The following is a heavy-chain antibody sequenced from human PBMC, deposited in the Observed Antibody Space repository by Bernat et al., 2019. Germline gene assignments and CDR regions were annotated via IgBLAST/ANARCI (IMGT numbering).Heavy chain of an antibody. CDR3: ARSKAGSSGWSFDY. CDR2: IWYDGSNK. J-gene: IGHJ4*02. Sequence: VQLVDSGGGLVKPGGSLRLSCAASGFTFSSYGMHWVRQAPGKGLEWVAVIWYDGSNKYYADSVKGRFTISRDNSKNTLYLQMNSLRAEDTAVYYCARSKAGSSGWSFDYWGQGTLVTVSS. CDR1: GFTFSSYG. V-gene: IGHV3-33*01. D-gene: IGHD6-19*01.